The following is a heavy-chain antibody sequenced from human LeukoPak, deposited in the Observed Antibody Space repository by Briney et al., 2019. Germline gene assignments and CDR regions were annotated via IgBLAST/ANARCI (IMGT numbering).Heavy chain of an antibody. CDR1: GFTFSSSA. CDR3: ARDPGGSYDY. J-gene: IGHJ4*02. D-gene: IGHD1-26*01. Sequence: GGSLRLSCAASGFTFSSSAMNWVRQAPGKGLEWVSSINNVGSHIYCADSVKGRFTISRDNAKNSLYLQMNSLRAEDTAVYYCARDPGGSYDYWGQGTLVTVSS. CDR2: INNVGSHI. V-gene: IGHV3-21*01.